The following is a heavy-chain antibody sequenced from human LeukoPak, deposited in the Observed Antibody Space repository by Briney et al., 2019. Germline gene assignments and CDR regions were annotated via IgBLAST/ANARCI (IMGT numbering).Heavy chain of an antibody. CDR3: TRYSSGTPYYFEY. V-gene: IGHV3-15*01. D-gene: IGHD6-19*01. Sequence: GGSLRLSCAASGFTFSNAWVSWVRQAPGKGREWVSRIKSKTAGGTTEYGAPVKGRFTISRDDSKNTLYLQMNSLKTEDTAVYYCTRYSSGTPYYFEYWGQGTLVTVSS. CDR1: GFTFSNAW. J-gene: IGHJ4*02. CDR2: IKSKTAGGTT.